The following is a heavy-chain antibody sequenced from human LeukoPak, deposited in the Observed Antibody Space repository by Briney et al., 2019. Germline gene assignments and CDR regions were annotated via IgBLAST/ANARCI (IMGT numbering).Heavy chain of an antibody. CDR3: ARREGSGATDY. V-gene: IGHV4-4*07. CDR1: GGSISSSY. J-gene: IGHJ4*02. Sequence: SETLSLTCTVSGGSISSSYWSWIRQPAGKGLEWIGRFSISGTTNYNPSLRSRVSISVDKSKNQFSLNLSSVTAADTAVYYCARREGSGATDYWGQGTLVTVSS. D-gene: IGHD1-26*01. CDR2: FSISGTT.